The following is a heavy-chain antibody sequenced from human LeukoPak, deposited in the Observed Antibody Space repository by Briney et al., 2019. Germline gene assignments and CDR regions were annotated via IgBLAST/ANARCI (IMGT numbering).Heavy chain of an antibody. CDR2: VDHTGST. Sequence: SETLSLTCSVSADSITMYYWTWIRQPPGKGLEWIGYVDHTGSTNFNPSLNGRVSISRDTSKNLFSLRLRSVTAADTAVYFCARGRVSSSTWYSTYYYYFYMDVWGKGTTVTVSS. CDR3: ARGRVSSSTWYSTYYYYFYMDV. J-gene: IGHJ6*03. CDR1: ADSITMYY. V-gene: IGHV4-59*01. D-gene: IGHD4-11*01.